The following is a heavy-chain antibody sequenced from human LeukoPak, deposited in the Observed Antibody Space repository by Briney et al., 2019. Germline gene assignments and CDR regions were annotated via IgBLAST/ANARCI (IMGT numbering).Heavy chain of an antibody. Sequence: SETLSLTCAVYGGSFSGYYWRWLRQPPGKGLEWIGEINHSGSTNYNPSLKRRVTISVDTSKNQFSLKLSSVTAADTAVYYCARGGNSSSSRYNWFDPWGQGTLVTVSS. V-gene: IGHV4-34*01. J-gene: IGHJ5*02. CDR3: ARGGNSSSSRYNWFDP. CDR1: GGSFSGYY. D-gene: IGHD6-6*01. CDR2: INHSGST.